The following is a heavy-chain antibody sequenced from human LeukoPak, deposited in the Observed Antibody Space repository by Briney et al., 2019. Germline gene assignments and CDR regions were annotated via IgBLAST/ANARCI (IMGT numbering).Heavy chain of an antibody. D-gene: IGHD6-13*01. CDR1: GGSISSYY. J-gene: IGHJ4*02. Sequence: SETLSLTCTVSGGSISSYYRSWIRQPAGKGLEWIGRIYTSGSTNYNPSLKSRVTMSVDTSKNQFSLKLSSVTAADTAVYYCARAGAVAGLGLFDYWGQGTLVTVSS. CDR3: ARAGAVAGLGLFDY. CDR2: IYTSGST. V-gene: IGHV4-4*07.